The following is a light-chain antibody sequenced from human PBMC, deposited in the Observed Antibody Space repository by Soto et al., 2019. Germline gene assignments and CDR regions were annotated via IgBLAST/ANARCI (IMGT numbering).Light chain of an antibody. CDR3: CSSAFRSPFL. V-gene: IGLV2-23*02. Sequence: QSALTQPASVSGSPGQSITISCTGTSRDIGNSALVSWYQHHPGKAPKLIIFEDIKRPSGISNRFTGAKSGNSASLTISGLQADDEGDYYCCSSAFRSPFLFGGGTKLTVL. CDR1: SRDIGNSAL. CDR2: EDI. J-gene: IGLJ2*01.